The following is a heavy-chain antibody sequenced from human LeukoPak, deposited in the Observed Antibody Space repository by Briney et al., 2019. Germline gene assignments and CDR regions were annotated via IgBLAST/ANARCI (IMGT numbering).Heavy chain of an antibody. Sequence: PSETLSLTCTVSGGSISSSSYYWGWIRQPPGKGLEWIGSIYYSGSTYYNPSLKSRVTISVDTSKNQFSLKLSSVTAADTAVYYCARAVEVYSSSWYDYWGQGTLVTVSS. CDR2: IYYSGST. D-gene: IGHD6-13*01. V-gene: IGHV4-39*07. J-gene: IGHJ4*02. CDR1: GGSISSSSYY. CDR3: ARAVEVYSSSWYDY.